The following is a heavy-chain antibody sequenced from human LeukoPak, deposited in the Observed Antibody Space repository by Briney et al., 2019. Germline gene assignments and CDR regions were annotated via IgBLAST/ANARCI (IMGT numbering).Heavy chain of an antibody. V-gene: IGHV1-69*13. J-gene: IGHJ6*03. CDR2: IIPISGTA. D-gene: IGHD6-6*01. CDR3: AVRVAARRYYYYYMDV. Sequence: GASVKVSCKASGGTLSNYAISWVRQAPGQGLEWMGGIIPISGTANYAQKFQGRVTITADESTSTAYMELSSLRSEDTAVYYCAVRVAARRYYYYYMDVWGKGTTVTVSS. CDR1: GGTLSNYA.